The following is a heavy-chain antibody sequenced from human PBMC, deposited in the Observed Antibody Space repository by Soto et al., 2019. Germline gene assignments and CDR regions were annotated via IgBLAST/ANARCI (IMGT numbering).Heavy chain of an antibody. CDR1: GFTFSSYA. CDR2: ISGGGGNT. D-gene: IGHD3-3*01. CDR3: AKDVGFLEWLSDY. J-gene: IGHJ4*02. V-gene: IGHV3-23*01. Sequence: EVQLLESGGGLVQPGGSLRLSCAASGFTFSSYAMSWVRQAPGEGLEWVSGISGGGGNTHYADSVKGRFTISRDNSENTLYLQMTSLRAEDTAVYYCAKDVGFLEWLSDYWGQGTLVTVSP.